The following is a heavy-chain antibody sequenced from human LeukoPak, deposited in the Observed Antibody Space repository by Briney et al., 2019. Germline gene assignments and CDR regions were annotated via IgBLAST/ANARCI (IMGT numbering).Heavy chain of an antibody. CDR2: ISGSGGST. CDR3: ARVEDIVLMVYDAAPDY. Sequence: PGGSLRLSCAASGFTFSSYAMSWVRQAPGKGLEWVSAISGSGGSTYYADSVKGRFTISRDNAKNSLYLQMNSLRAEDTAVYYCARVEDIVLMVYDAAPDYWGQGTLVTVSS. CDR1: GFTFSSYA. D-gene: IGHD2-8*01. J-gene: IGHJ4*02. V-gene: IGHV3-23*01.